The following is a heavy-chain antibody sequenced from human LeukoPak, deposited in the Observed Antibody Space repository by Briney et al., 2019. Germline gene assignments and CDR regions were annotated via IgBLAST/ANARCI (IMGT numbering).Heavy chain of an antibody. Sequence: GRSLRLSCAASGFTFSSYGMHWVRQAPGKGLEWVAVISYDGSNKYYADSVKGRFTISRDNSKNTLYLQMNSLRAEDTAVYYCAKFTVTHFEYYFDYWGQGTLVTVSS. J-gene: IGHJ4*02. V-gene: IGHV3-30*18. CDR1: GFTFSSYG. CDR2: ISYDGSNK. D-gene: IGHD4-17*01. CDR3: AKFTVTHFEYYFDY.